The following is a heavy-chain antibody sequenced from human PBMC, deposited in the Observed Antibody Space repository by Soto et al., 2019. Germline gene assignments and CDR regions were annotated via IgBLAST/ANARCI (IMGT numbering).Heavy chain of an antibody. V-gene: IGHV3-21*01. Sequence: EVQLVESGGGLVKPGGSLRLSCEASGFSFSSHSMNWVRQAPGKGLEWVASIGDSSTYIYYSDSVKGRFTISRDNAKNSLYLQMNSLRAEDTAVYYCAREQRWLRHGYSDYWGQGTLVTVSS. J-gene: IGHJ4*02. CDR1: GFSFSSHS. D-gene: IGHD3-22*01. CDR2: IGDSSTYI. CDR3: AREQRWLRHGYSDY.